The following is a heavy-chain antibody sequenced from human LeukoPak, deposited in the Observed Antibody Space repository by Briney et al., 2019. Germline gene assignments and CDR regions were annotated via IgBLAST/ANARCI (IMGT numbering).Heavy chain of an antibody. V-gene: IGHV4-4*07. CDR3: ARDYGGNHNSGYWYFDL. CDR1: GGSISSYY. CDR2: IYTSGST. Sequence: SETLSLTCTVSGGSISSYYWSWIRQPAGKGLEWIGRIYTSGSTNYNPSLKSRVTMSVDTSKNQFSLKLSSVTAADTAVYYCARDYGGNHNSGYWYFDLWGRGALVTVSS. J-gene: IGHJ2*01. D-gene: IGHD4-23*01.